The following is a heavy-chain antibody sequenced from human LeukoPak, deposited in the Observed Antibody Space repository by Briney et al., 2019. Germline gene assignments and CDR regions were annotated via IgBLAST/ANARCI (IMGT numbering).Heavy chain of an antibody. CDR2: ISSSSSYI. D-gene: IGHD3-22*01. Sequence: GGSLRLSCAASGFTFSSYSMNWVRQAPGKGLEWVSSISSSSSYIYYADSVKGRFTISRDNAKNSLYLQMNSLRDEDTAVYYCARDTYYYDSSGYPDWGQGTLVTVSS. V-gene: IGHV3-21*01. CDR1: GFTFSSYS. J-gene: IGHJ4*02. CDR3: ARDTYYYDSSGYPD.